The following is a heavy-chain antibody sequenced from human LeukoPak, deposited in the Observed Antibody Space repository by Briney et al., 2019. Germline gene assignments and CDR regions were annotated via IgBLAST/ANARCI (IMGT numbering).Heavy chain of an antibody. J-gene: IGHJ4*02. CDR2: IKSKTDGGTT. D-gene: IGHD3-22*01. V-gene: IGHV3-15*01. CDR1: GFTVTNAW. CDR3: TTPSGYYDSSGWD. Sequence: GSLRLSCAASGFTVTNAWMSWVRQAPGKGLEWVGRIKSKTDGGTTDYAAPVKGRFTIPRDDSKNTLYLQMNSLKTEDTAVYYCTTPSGYYDSSGWDWGQGTLVTVSS.